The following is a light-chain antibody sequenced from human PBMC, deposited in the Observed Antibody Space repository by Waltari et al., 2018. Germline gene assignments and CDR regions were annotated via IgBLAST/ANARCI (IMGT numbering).Light chain of an antibody. CDR2: KAS. Sequence: DIQMTQSPSSLSASVGDRVTITCRASQSISNWLAWYQQKPGKAPILLIYKASILKSGVPSRFSGSGSGTQFTITISSLQPGDFATYCCQQYNTYSSFGQGTKLEIK. V-gene: IGKV1-5*03. J-gene: IGKJ2*01. CDR1: QSISNW. CDR3: QQYNTYSS.